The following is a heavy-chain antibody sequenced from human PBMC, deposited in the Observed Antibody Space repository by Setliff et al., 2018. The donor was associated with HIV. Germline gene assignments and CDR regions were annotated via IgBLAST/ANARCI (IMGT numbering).Heavy chain of an antibody. V-gene: IGHV1-69*05. CDR3: ASARLYYYDSSGYPNYYYYYMDV. J-gene: IGHJ6*03. Sequence: GASVKVSCKASGGTFSSYAISWVRQAPGQGLVWMGGIIPIFGTTNYAQKLQGRVTMTTDTSTSTAYMALRSLRSDDTAVYYCASARLYYYDSSGYPNYYYYYMDVWGKGTTVTVSS. CDR2: IIPIFGTT. CDR1: GGTFSSYA. D-gene: IGHD3-22*01.